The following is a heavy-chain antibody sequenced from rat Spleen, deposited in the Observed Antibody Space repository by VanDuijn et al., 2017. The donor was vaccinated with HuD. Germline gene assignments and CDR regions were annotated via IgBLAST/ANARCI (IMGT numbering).Heavy chain of an antibody. Sequence: QVQLKESGPGLVQPSQTLSLSCTVSGFSLTTYHVSWVRQPPGKSLVWMGTIWAGGGINYNSAVQSRLSISRDTSKSQVFLKMNSLQPEDTGTYYCARHDYSGAQPPDYWGQGVMVTVSS. CDR2: IWAGGGI. J-gene: IGHJ2*01. CDR1: GFSLTTYH. CDR3: ARHDYSGAQPPDY. V-gene: IGHV2-72*01. D-gene: IGHD1-1*01.